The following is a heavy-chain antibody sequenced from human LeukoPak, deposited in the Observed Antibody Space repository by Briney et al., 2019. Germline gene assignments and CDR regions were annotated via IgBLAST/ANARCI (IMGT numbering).Heavy chain of an antibody. Sequence: SETLSLTCTVSGGSISSGDYYWSWIRQPAGKGLEWIGYIYYSGSTYYNPSLKSRVTISVDTSKNQFSLKLSSVTAADTAVYYCARGPEGDFDYWGQGTLVTVSS. V-gene: IGHV4-30-4*01. CDR3: ARGPEGDFDY. CDR1: GGSISSGDYY. D-gene: IGHD1-14*01. J-gene: IGHJ4*02. CDR2: IYYSGST.